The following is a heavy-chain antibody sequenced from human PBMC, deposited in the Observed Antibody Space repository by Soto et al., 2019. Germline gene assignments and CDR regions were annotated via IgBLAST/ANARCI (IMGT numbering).Heavy chain of an antibody. CDR2: IYYSGTT. D-gene: IGHD1-26*01. J-gene: IGHJ4*02. V-gene: IGHV4-31*03. CDR3: ARVVSGSYLDY. Sequence: QVQLQESGPGLVKASQTLSLTCTVSGGTITTGGHFWSWIRQYPGKGLEWIGYIYYSGTTHYNPSLKSRVTISIDTSKNQFSLTLSSGTAADTAVYYCARVVSGSYLDYWGQGTRVTVSS. CDR1: GGTITTGGHF.